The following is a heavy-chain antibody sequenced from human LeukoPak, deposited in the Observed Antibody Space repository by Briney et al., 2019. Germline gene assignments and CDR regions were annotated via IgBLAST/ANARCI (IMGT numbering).Heavy chain of an antibody. CDR3: ARAAIGYGGNSGADY. Sequence: SVKVSCKASGYTFTGYYMHWVRQAPGQGLEWMGRIIPILGIANYAQKFQGRVTITADKSTSTAYMELSSLRSEDTAVYYCARAAIGYGGNSGADYWGQGTLVTVSS. CDR1: GYTFTGYY. D-gene: IGHD4-23*01. CDR2: IIPILGIA. J-gene: IGHJ4*02. V-gene: IGHV1-69*04.